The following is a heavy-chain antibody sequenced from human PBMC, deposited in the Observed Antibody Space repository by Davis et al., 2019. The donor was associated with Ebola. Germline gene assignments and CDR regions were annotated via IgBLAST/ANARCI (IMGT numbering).Heavy chain of an antibody. Sequence: SVKVSCKASGGTFSSYAISWVRQAPGQGLEWMGGIIPIFGTANYAQKFQGRVTITADESTSTAYIELSSLRSEDTAVYYCARGDIVVVPAAHQQPAGGMDVWGQGTTVTVSS. D-gene: IGHD2-2*01. V-gene: IGHV1-69*13. CDR1: GGTFSSYA. CDR2: IIPIFGTA. J-gene: IGHJ6*02. CDR3: ARGDIVVVPAAHQQPAGGMDV.